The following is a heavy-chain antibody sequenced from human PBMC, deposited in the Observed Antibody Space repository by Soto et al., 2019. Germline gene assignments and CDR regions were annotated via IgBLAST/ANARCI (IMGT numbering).Heavy chain of an antibody. CDR1: GDSITSSNW. Sequence: PSETLSLTCAVSGDSITSSNWWSLVRQAPGKGLEWIGEIYHSGATTYNPSLKSRATISVDPSNNHFSLKLTSVTAADTAVYFCARDLGTGTDYWGRGTLVTVSS. J-gene: IGHJ4*02. CDR3: ARDLGTGTDY. CDR2: IYHSGAT. D-gene: IGHD1-1*01. V-gene: IGHV4-4*02.